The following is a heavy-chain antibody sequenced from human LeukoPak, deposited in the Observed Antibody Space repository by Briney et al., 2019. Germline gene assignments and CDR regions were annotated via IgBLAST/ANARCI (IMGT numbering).Heavy chain of an antibody. CDR3: ARRIITLSPQDAFDM. CDR1: GGSISSGDYY. Sequence: SETLSLTCTVSGGSISSGDYYWSWIRQPPGKGMEWIGYIYYSGSTYYNPSLKSRVTISVDTSKNQFSLKLSSVTAADTAVYYCARRIITLSPQDAFDMWGQGTMVTVSS. J-gene: IGHJ3*02. D-gene: IGHD2-15*01. V-gene: IGHV4-30-4*01. CDR2: IYYSGST.